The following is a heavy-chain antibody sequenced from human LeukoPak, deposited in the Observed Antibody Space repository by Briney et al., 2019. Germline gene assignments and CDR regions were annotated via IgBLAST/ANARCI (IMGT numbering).Heavy chain of an antibody. D-gene: IGHD3-10*01. CDR3: ARDYYYGSGFDY. CDR2: ISSSGSTI. CDR1: GFNYA. J-gene: IGHJ4*02. Sequence: PGGSLRLSCAASGFNYAMNWVRQAPGKGLEWVSYISSSGSTIHYADSVKGRFTISRDNAKNSLYLQMNSLRAEDTAVYYCARDYYYGSGFDYWGQGTLVTVSS. V-gene: IGHV3-48*03.